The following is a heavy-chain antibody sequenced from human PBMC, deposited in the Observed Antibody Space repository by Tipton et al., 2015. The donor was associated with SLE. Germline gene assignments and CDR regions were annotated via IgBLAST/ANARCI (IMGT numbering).Heavy chain of an antibody. CDR2: LINRGST. J-gene: IGHJ5*02. D-gene: IGHD1-26*01. CDR1: GGAISTYH. Sequence: TLSLTCTVSGGAISTYHCRLLPQPPLIRLDGLTILINRGSTNYNPSLKSRVTISLDTSKNQFSLNVTSLTAADTAMHYYTRGGGGRGLQRGIGGGPGPW. CDR3: TRGGGGRGLQRGIGGGPGP. V-gene: IGHV4-59*01.